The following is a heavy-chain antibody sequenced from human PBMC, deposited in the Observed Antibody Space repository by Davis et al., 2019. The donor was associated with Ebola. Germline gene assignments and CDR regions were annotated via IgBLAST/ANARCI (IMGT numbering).Heavy chain of an antibody. J-gene: IGHJ5*02. CDR3: ARVTDYWTGYKYNWFDP. D-gene: IGHD3/OR15-3a*01. CDR2: ISDSGSTT. Sequence: GGSLRLSCAASGFTFNKYEMNWVRQAPGKGLEWISYISDSGSTTYYTDSVKGRFIISRDNAKNSLFLEMNGLRVEDTAIYYCARVTDYWTGYKYNWFDPWGQGTLVTVS. V-gene: IGHV3-48*03. CDR1: GFTFNKYE.